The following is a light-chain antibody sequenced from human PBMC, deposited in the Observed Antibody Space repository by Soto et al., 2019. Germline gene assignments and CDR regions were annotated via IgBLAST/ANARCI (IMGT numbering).Light chain of an antibody. J-gene: IGLJ1*01. CDR2: DVS. CDR1: SSDVGGYNY. CDR3: SSYTPSNTRQIV. Sequence: QSALTQPASVSGSPGQSITLSCTGTSSDVGGYNYVSWYQHHPGKAPKLMIFDVSNRPSGVSNRFSGSKSGNTASLTISGLQPEGEADYYCSSYTPSNTRQIVFGTGTKVTVL. V-gene: IGLV2-14*03.